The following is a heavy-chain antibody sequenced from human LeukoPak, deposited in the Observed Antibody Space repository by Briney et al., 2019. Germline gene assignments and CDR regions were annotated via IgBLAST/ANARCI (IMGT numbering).Heavy chain of an antibody. Sequence: SVKVSCKAYGGTFSRFTISWVRQAPGQGFEWMGGITPIFGTANFAQRFQGRVSITADGSTSTAFMELSSLRSEDTAVYYCAREWGLESSGYYYAYWGQGTLVTVSS. CDR3: AREWGLESSGYYYAY. V-gene: IGHV1-69*01. CDR2: ITPIFGTA. J-gene: IGHJ4*02. CDR1: GGTFSRFT. D-gene: IGHD3-22*01.